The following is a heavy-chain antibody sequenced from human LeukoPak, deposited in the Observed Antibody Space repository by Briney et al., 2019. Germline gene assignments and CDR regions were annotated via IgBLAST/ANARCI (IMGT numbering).Heavy chain of an antibody. Sequence: GASVTVSFTASGYTFTCSFMHWVRQAPGQGLEWMGWINPDTGGTNYAQNFQGRVTMTRDTSISTAYMELGRLTSDDTAVYYCARDPMSGTKRIDYWGQGALVTVSS. CDR3: ARDPMSGTKRIDY. J-gene: IGHJ4*02. V-gene: IGHV1-2*02. CDR2: INPDTGGT. D-gene: IGHD1-7*01. CDR1: GYTFTCSF.